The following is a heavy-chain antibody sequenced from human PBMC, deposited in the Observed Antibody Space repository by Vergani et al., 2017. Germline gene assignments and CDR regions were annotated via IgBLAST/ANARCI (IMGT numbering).Heavy chain of an antibody. CDR1: GYSFTSYW. CDR2: IYPGDSDT. J-gene: IGHJ4*02. D-gene: IGHD6-6*01. Sequence: EVQLVQSGAEVKKPGESLKISCKGSGYSFTSYWIGWVRQMPGKGLGWMGIIYPGDSDTRYSPSFQGQVTISADKSISTAYLQWSSLKASDTAMYYCAGGRRYSSSTTPYFDYWGQGTLVTVSS. CDR3: AGGRRYSSSTTPYFDY. V-gene: IGHV5-51*01.